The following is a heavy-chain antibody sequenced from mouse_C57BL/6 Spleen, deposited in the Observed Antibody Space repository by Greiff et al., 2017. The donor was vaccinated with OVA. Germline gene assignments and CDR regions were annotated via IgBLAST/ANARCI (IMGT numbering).Heavy chain of an antibody. CDR2: IDPSDSYT. D-gene: IGHD1-1*01. Sequence: VQLQQPGAELVMPGASVKLSCKASGYTFTSYWMHWVKQRPGQGLEWIGEIDPSDSYTNYNQKFKGKSTLTVDKSSSTAYMQLSSLTFEDSAVYYCARRGAGSSLSYWYFDVWGTGTTVTVSS. CDR3: ARRGAGSSLSYWYFDV. V-gene: IGHV1-69*01. J-gene: IGHJ1*03. CDR1: GYTFTSYW.